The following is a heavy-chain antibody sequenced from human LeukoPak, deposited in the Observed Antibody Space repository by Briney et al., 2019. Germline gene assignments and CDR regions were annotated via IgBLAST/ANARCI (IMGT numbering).Heavy chain of an antibody. D-gene: IGHD6-19*01. J-gene: IGHJ4*02. Sequence: GGSLRLSCAASGFTFSSYLMHWVRQAPGKGLVWVSRINSDGGSTTYADSVKGRFTISRDNAKNTLYLQMNSLRADDTAVYYCAKVTAVASTGALDYWGQGTLVTVSS. V-gene: IGHV3-74*01. CDR3: AKVTAVASTGALDY. CDR1: GFTFSSYL. CDR2: INSDGGST.